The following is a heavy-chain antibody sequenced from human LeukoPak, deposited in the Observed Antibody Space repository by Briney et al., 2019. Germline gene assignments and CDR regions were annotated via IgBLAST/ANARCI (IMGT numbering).Heavy chain of an antibody. CDR3: ARDNAPSGSYFRGAFDI. CDR1: GGSISSYY. CDR2: IYTSGST. Sequence: SETLSLTCTVSGGSISSYYWSWIRQPAGKGLEWIGRIYTSGSTNYNASLKSRVSMSVDTSKNQFSLKLSSVTAADTAVYYCARDNAPSGSYFRGAFDIWGQGTMVTVSS. J-gene: IGHJ3*02. V-gene: IGHV4-4*07. D-gene: IGHD1-26*01.